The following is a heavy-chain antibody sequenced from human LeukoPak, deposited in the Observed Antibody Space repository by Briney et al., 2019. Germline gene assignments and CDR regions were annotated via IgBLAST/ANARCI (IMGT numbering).Heavy chain of an antibody. Sequence: SVKVSCKASGATFSSYAVSWVRQAPGRGLEWMGGLIPTFRTTNYAQKFQGRVTITADESTNTAYMELSSLNSEDTAVYYCASVLSNSSIRDSYYYYLDVWGKGTTVTVSS. CDR1: GATFSSYA. D-gene: IGHD6-6*01. CDR2: LIPTFRTT. J-gene: IGHJ6*03. V-gene: IGHV1-69*01. CDR3: ASVLSNSSIRDSYYYYLDV.